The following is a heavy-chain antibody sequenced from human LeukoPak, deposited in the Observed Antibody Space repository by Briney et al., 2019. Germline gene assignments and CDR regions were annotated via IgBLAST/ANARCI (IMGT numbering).Heavy chain of an antibody. V-gene: IGHV3-NL1*01. CDR3: AREGYYGSGSPPSLYFDY. CDR1: GFSFSNYA. D-gene: IGHD3-10*01. J-gene: IGHJ4*02. Sequence: GGSLRLSCRGSGFSFSNYAMNWFRQAPGKRLQWISSIVQGGDNFYYANSVKGRFTISRDNSRSTLYLQMNSLRPEDTAIYYCAREGYYGSGSPPSLYFDYWGQGTLVTVSS. CDR2: IVQGGDNF.